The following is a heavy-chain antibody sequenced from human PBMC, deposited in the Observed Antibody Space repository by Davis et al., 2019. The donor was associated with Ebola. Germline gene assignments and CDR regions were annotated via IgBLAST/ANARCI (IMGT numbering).Heavy chain of an antibody. J-gene: IGHJ6*04. D-gene: IGHD4-11*01. Sequence: GESLKISCKDSGNSFTSHWIGWVRQMPGKGLDWMGIIYTGDSDTRYSPSFRGQVTISADKSISTAYLQWSGLKASDTAMYYCARQGPVTSDGYSYYAMDVWGTGTTVTVSS. CDR3: ARQGPVTSDGYSYYAMDV. CDR1: GNSFTSHW. V-gene: IGHV5-51*01. CDR2: IYTGDSDT.